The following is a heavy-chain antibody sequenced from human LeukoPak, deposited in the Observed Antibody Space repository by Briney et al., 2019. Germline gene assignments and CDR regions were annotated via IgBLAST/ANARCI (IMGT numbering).Heavy chain of an antibody. J-gene: IGHJ4*02. D-gene: IGHD2-21*02. CDR3: AKGEVGAQVTALMDY. Sequence: GGSLRLSCAASGFTFSSYDMHWVRQAPGKGLEWVSGISWNSGSIGHADSVKGRFTISRDNTKNSLYLQMNSLRAEDTALYYCAKGEVGAQVTALMDYWGQGTLVTVSS. CDR2: ISWNSGSI. V-gene: IGHV3-9*01. CDR1: GFTFSSYD.